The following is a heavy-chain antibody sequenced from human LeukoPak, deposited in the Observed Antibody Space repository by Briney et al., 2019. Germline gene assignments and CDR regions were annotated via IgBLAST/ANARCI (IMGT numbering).Heavy chain of an antibody. D-gene: IGHD5-18*01. V-gene: IGHV3-23*01. Sequence: GGSLRLSCAASGITFINYVMSWVRQAPGKGLECVSAISGSTSITYYADSVKGRFTISRDDSQNMLYLQMTSLRAEDTAVYYCAKVSGRIQIWPQPFGDGMDVWGQGTTVTVSS. CDR2: ISGSTSIT. J-gene: IGHJ6*02. CDR1: GITFINYV. CDR3: AKVSGRIQIWPQPFGDGMDV.